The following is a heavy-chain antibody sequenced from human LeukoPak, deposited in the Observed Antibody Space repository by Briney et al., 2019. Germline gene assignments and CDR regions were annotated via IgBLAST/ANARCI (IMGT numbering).Heavy chain of an antibody. CDR2: IYYGGST. J-gene: IGHJ5*02. Sequence: SETLSLTCTVSGGSISSYYWSWIRQPPGKGLEWIGYIYYGGSTNYNPSLKSRVTISVDTSKNQFSLKLSSVTAADTAVYYCARVERRYYDFWSGPNWFDPWGQGTLVTVSS. CDR3: ARVERRYYDFWSGPNWFDP. D-gene: IGHD3-3*01. V-gene: IGHV4-59*01. CDR1: GGSISSYY.